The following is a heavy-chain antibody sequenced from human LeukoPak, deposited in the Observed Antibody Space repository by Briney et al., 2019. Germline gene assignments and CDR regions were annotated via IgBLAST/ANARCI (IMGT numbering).Heavy chain of an antibody. J-gene: IGHJ4*02. CDR2: ISGSGGST. CDR1: GFTFSSYG. CDR3: AKDGPYYDILTGSSIDY. Sequence: PGGSLRLSCAASGFTFSSYGMSWVRQAPGKGLEWVSAISGSGGSTYYADSVKGRFTISRDNSKNTLYLQMNSLRAEDTAVYYCAKDGPYYDILTGSSIDYWGQGTLVTVSS. D-gene: IGHD3-9*01. V-gene: IGHV3-23*01.